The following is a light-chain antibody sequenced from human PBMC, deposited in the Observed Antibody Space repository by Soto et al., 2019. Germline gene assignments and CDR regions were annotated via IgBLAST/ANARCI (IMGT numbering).Light chain of an antibody. V-gene: IGKV3-20*01. Sequence: IVLTQSPGALSLSPGDTATHSSSDSKSVSISYLAWYHQKPGQAPGLLIYGASSRATGIPDRFSGSGSGTDFTLTISRLEPEDFAVYYCQQYGRSPWTFGEGTKVDI. CDR2: GAS. CDR3: QQYGRSPWT. CDR1: KSVSISY. J-gene: IGKJ1*01.